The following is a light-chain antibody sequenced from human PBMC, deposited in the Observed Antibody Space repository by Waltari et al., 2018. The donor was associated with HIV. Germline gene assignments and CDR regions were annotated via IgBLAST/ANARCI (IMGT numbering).Light chain of an antibody. J-gene: IGLJ2*01. CDR2: EVS. V-gene: IGLV2-8*01. CDR1: SSDVGGYHY. CDR3: SSYAGSNNWKV. Sequence: QSALTQPPPASGSPGQSVTISCTGTSSDVGGYHYVSWYQQHPGKAPKLTIYEVSKRPSGVPDRFSGSKSGNTASLTVSGLQAEDEADYYCSSYAGSNNWKVFGGGTKLTVL.